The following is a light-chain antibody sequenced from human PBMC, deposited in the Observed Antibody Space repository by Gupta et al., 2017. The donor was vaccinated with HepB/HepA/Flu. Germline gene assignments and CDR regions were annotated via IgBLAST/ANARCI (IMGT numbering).Light chain of an antibody. CDR1: QSISTY. J-gene: IGKJ1*01. Sequence: MTQTPSSLSASLGDRVTITCRASQSISTYLNWYQYKPGTVPKLLIFAASILQDGVPSRFSGSGSGTVFTLAISSLQPDDVATYFCQQSRSLPWTFGQGTKVEIK. CDR3: QQSRSLPWT. CDR2: AAS. V-gene: IGKV1-39*01.